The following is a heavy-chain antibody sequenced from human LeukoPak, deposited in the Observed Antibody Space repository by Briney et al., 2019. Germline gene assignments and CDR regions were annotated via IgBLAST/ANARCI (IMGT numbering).Heavy chain of an antibody. CDR1: GFHFSTYA. CDR3: ARGLPGVGRYYYGMDV. V-gene: IGHV3-30*04. D-gene: IGHD3-10*01. CDR2: ISHDGSNK. J-gene: IGHJ6*02. Sequence: PGRALEPSCSASGFHFSTYAIEGGRPAPGKGLEGVGVISHDGSNKYYADSVKGRFTISRDNSKNTLYLQMNSLRAEDTTVYYCARGLPGVGRYYYGMDVWGQGTTVTVSS.